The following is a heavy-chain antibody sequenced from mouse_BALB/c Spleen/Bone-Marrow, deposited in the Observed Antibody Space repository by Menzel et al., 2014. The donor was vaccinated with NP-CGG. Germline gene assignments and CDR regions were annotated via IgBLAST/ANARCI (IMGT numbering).Heavy chain of an antibody. CDR2: IDPANGNT. D-gene: IGHD2-1*01. Sequence: AQLQQSGAELVKPGASVKLSCTASGFNIKDTYMHWVKQRPEQGLEWIGRIDPANGNTKYDPKFQGKATITADTSSNTAYLQLSSLTSEDTAVYYCARYGNYCYAMDYWGQGTSVTVSS. V-gene: IGHV14-3*02. J-gene: IGHJ4*01. CDR3: ARYGNYCYAMDY. CDR1: GFNIKDTY.